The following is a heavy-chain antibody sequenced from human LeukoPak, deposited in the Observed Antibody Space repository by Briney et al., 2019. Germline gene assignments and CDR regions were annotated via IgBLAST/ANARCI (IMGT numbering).Heavy chain of an antibody. D-gene: IGHD3-22*01. J-gene: IGHJ4*02. V-gene: IGHV3-23*01. CDR1: GFTFSDYA. CDR3: ATDRERDPSVYYLV. Sequence: QPGGSLRLSCAASGFTFSDYAMSWVRQAPGQGLEWVSTISDDGSGTYYAGSVKGRFTISRDNSKNTLFLQINSLRAEDSAVYYCATDRERDPSVYYLVGGQGTLITVSS. CDR2: ISDDGSGT.